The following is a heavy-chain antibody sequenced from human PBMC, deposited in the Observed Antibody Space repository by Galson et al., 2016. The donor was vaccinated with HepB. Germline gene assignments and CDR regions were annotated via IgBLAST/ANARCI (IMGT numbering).Heavy chain of an antibody. D-gene: IGHD6-19*01. CDR2: IYYSGST. CDR3: AGDRGAVAATGWFDP. V-gene: IGHV4-31*03. CDR1: GGSIGRGDYY. J-gene: IGHJ5*02. Sequence: LSLTCSVSGGSIGRGDYYWSWIRQLPGKGLEWIGYIYYSGSTYFNPSLKSRLSMSVDASKNQFSLQLTSVTAADTAVYYCAGDRGAVAATGWFDPWGQGTLVTGSS.